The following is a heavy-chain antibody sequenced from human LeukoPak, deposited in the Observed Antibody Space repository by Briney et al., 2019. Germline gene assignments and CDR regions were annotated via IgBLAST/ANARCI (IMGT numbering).Heavy chain of an antibody. V-gene: IGHV3-11*06. CDR2: ISSSSSYT. J-gene: IGHJ6*04. D-gene: IGHD2-15*01. CDR1: GFTFSDYY. Sequence: TGGSLRLSCAASGFTFSDYYMSWIRQAPGKGLEWVSYISSSSSYTNYADSVKGRFTTSRDNAKNSLYLQMNSLRAEDTAVYYCARVALGDCSGGSCYSLYYYYYGMDVWGKGTTVTVSS. CDR3: ARVALGDCSGGSCYSLYYYYYGMDV.